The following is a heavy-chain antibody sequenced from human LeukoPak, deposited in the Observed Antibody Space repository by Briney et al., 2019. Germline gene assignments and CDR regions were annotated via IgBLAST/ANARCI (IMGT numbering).Heavy chain of an antibody. V-gene: IGHV3-30*03. J-gene: IGHJ5*02. Sequence: PGRSLRLSCAASGFTFSNYGMHWVRQAPGKGLEWVAVIPYDGSNKYYADSVKGRFTISRDNSKNTLYLQMNSLRAEDTAVYYCARETDGSWFDPWGQGTLVTVSS. D-gene: IGHD1-14*01. CDR2: IPYDGSNK. CDR3: ARETDGSWFDP. CDR1: GFTFSNYG.